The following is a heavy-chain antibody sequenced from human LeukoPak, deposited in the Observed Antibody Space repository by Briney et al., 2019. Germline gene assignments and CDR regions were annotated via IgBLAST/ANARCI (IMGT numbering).Heavy chain of an antibody. CDR2: IYYSGST. Sequence: SETLSLTCTVSGGSISSSSYYWGWMRQPPGKGLEWIGSIYYSGSTYYNPSLKSRVTISVDTSKNQFSLKLSSVTAADTAVYYCARYPGDRRYYYHYGMDVWGQGTTVTVSS. CDR1: GGSISSSSYY. D-gene: IGHD7-27*01. CDR3: ARYPGDRRYYYHYGMDV. J-gene: IGHJ6*02. V-gene: IGHV4-39*01.